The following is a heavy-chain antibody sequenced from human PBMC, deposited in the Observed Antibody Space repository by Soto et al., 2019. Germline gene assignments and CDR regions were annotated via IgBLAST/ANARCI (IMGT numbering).Heavy chain of an antibody. Sequence: QVQLVESGGGLVKPGGSLRLSCAASGFTFSDYYMSWIRQAPGKGLEWVSYISSSSSYTNYADSVKGRFTISRDNAKNTLYLQMNSLRAEDTAVYYCARDANLQGWVLYYFDYWGQGTLVTVSS. V-gene: IGHV3-11*06. CDR3: ARDANLQGWVLYYFDY. D-gene: IGHD2-2*01. CDR1: GFTFSDYY. CDR2: ISSSSSYT. J-gene: IGHJ4*02.